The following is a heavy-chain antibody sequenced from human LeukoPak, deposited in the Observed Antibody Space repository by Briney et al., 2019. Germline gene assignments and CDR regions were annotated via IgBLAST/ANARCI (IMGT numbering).Heavy chain of an antibody. J-gene: IGHJ4*02. V-gene: IGHV3-7*03. Sequence: GGSLRLSCAASGFTVSSYWMSWVRHAPGEGLEWVACIHQNGRSEYYVDSVKGRFAISRDNTKNSLYLQMSSLTVEDTAVYYCARDLSSRDAYWGQGTLVTVSS. CDR2: IHQNGRSE. CDR3: ARDLSSRDAY. D-gene: IGHD6-13*01. CDR1: GFTVSSYW.